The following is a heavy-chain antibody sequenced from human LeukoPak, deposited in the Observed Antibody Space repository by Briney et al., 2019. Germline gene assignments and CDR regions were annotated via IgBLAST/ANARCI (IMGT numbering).Heavy chain of an antibody. J-gene: IGHJ6*02. Sequence: GGSLRLSCAASGFTFSSYWMSWVRQPPGKGLEWVANIKQDGSEKYYVDSVKGRFTISRDNAKNSLYLQMNSLRAEDTAVYYCAREDTEAGGSYYYYGMDVWGQGTTVTVSS. CDR1: GFTFSSYW. CDR3: AREDTEAGGSYYYYGMDV. D-gene: IGHD1-26*01. CDR2: IKQDGSEK. V-gene: IGHV3-7*01.